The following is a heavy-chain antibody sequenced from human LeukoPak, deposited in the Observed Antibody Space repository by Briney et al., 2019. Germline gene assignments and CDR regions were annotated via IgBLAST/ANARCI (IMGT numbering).Heavy chain of an antibody. CDR1: GYTFTSYA. CDR3: ARVPLRVLRYFDWLSMTYYFDY. J-gene: IGHJ4*02. V-gene: IGHV7-4-1*02. Sequence: ASVKVFCKASGYTFTSYAMNWVRQAPGQGLEWMGWINTNTGNPTYAQGFTGRFVFSLDTSVSTAYLQISSLKAEDTAVYYCARVPLRVLRYFDWLSMTYYFDYWGQGTLVTVSS. D-gene: IGHD3-9*01. CDR2: INTNTGNP.